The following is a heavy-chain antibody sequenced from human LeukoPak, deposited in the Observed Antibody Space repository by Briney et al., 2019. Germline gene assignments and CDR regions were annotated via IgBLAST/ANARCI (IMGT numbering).Heavy chain of an antibody. CDR1: GFTSSTFS. Sequence: GGSLRLSCAASGFTSSTFSMNWVRQAPGKGLEWLSYIGGTTRDTYYADSVKGRFTISRDNAMNSVYLQMNSLRAEDTAVYYCARDYRYAFDYWGQGALVTVSS. V-gene: IGHV3-48*01. CDR3: ARDYRYAFDY. D-gene: IGHD3-16*02. CDR2: IGGTTRDT. J-gene: IGHJ4*02.